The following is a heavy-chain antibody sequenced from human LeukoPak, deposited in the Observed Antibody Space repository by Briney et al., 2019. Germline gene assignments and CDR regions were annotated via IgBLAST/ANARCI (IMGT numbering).Heavy chain of an antibody. CDR1: GGTFSSYA. D-gene: IGHD6-13*01. CDR2: INPNSGGT. Sequence: ASVKVSCKASGGTFSSYAISWVRQAPGQGLEWMGWINPNSGGTNYAQKFQGRVTMTRDTSISTAYMELSRLRSDDTAVYYCARARSWYDWFDPWGQGTLVTVSS. V-gene: IGHV1-2*02. J-gene: IGHJ5*02. CDR3: ARARSWYDWFDP.